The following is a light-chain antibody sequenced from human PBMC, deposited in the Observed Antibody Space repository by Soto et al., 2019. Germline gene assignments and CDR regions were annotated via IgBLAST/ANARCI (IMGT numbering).Light chain of an antibody. CDR2: END. V-gene: IGLV1-51*02. J-gene: IGLJ3*02. CDR1: SFNIENNY. Sequence: QSVLTQPPSVSAAAGQTVTISCSGSSFNIENNYVSWYRQLPQTAPELLIFENDKRPSGISDRLSGSKSGTSATLGITGLQTGDEADYYCGAWDTRLNAWVFGGGTKLTVL. CDR3: GAWDTRLNAWV.